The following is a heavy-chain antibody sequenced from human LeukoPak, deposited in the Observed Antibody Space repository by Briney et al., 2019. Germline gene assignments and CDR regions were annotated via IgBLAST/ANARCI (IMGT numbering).Heavy chain of an antibody. V-gene: IGHV3-11*01. J-gene: IGHJ6*03. Sequence: GGSLRLSCAAPGFTFSNFYMSWFRQAPGKGLEWLSYISGSGTNQNYVDSARGRFSISRDNSANSPSLQMESLRPPDTPVYNVGRPVSDNYFYYMDVWGKGTTVTVSS. CDR3: GRPVSDNYFYYMDV. D-gene: IGHD4-11*01. CDR1: GFTFSNFY. CDR2: ISGSGTNQ.